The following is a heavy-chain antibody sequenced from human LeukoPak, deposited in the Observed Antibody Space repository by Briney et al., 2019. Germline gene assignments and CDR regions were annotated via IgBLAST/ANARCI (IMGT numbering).Heavy chain of an antibody. V-gene: IGHV3-23*01. CDR2: ITGSGGYT. Sequence: GGSLRLSCAASGFTFSSYAMTWVRQAPGKGLEWVLTITGSGGYTYYADSVKGRFTISRDNSKNTLFLRMNSLRAEDTAVYFCAKQSLYDSSGHFHYWGQGTLVTVSS. CDR1: GFTFSSYA. CDR3: AKQSLYDSSGHFHY. D-gene: IGHD3-22*01. J-gene: IGHJ4*02.